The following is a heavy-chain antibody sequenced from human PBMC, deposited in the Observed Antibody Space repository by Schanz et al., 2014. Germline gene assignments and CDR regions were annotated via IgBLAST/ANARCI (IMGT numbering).Heavy chain of an antibody. CDR2: ISSSGSYI. V-gene: IGHV3-21*01. D-gene: IGHD6-13*01. CDR1: GFTFSSYG. CDR3: AREEGWGIAAAGPKHYYYGMDV. Sequence: VQLVESGGGVVQFGRSLRLSCVASGFTFSSYGMHWVRQAPGKGLEWVSSISSSGSYIHYADSVKGRFTISRDNAKNSLYLQMNSLRAEDTAVYYCAREEGWGIAAAGPKHYYYGMDVWGQGTTVTVSS. J-gene: IGHJ6*02.